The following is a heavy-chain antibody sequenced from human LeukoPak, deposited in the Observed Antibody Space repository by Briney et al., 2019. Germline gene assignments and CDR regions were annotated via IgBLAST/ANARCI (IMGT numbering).Heavy chain of an antibody. CDR2: IYTSGST. Sequence: SQTLSLTCTVSGGSISSGSYYWSWIRQPAGKGLEWIGRIYTSGSTNYNPSLKSRVTISVDTSKNQFSLKLSSVTAADTAVYYCARGRPIQLWHGDWFDPWGQGTLVTVSS. V-gene: IGHV4-61*02. D-gene: IGHD5-18*01. J-gene: IGHJ5*02. CDR1: GGSISSGSYY. CDR3: ARGRPIQLWHGDWFDP.